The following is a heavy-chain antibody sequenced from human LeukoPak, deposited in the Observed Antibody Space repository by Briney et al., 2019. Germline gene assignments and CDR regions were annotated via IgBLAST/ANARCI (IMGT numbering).Heavy chain of an antibody. CDR2: IYYSGNT. V-gene: IGHV4-39*02. D-gene: IGHD3-22*01. Sequence: SETLSLTCTVSGGSISSSSHYWGWIRQPPGKGLEWIGSIYYSGNTYYNPSLKSRVTISVDTSKNQFSLKLSSVTAADTAVYYCARDSGYYDSSGYHMDVWGKGTTVTVSS. J-gene: IGHJ6*03. CDR3: ARDSGYYDSSGYHMDV. CDR1: GGSISSSSHY.